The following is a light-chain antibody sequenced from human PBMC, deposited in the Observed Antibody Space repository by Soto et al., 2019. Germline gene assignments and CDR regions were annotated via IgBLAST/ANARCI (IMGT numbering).Light chain of an antibody. Sequence: DIKMTQSPSTLPASVGDRVTITCRASQSISSWLAWYQQKPGKAPKLLIYKASSLESGVPSRFSGRGSGTEFNLTISSLQPDDFATYYCQQYNSYRTFGQGTKVDIK. CDR2: KAS. J-gene: IGKJ1*01. V-gene: IGKV1-5*03. CDR3: QQYNSYRT. CDR1: QSISSW.